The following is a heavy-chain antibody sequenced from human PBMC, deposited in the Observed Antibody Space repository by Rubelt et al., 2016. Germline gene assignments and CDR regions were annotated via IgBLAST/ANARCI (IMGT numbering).Heavy chain of an antibody. CDR1: GGSFSGYY. Sequence: QVQLQQWGAGLLKPSATLSLTCAVYGGSFSGYYWSWIRQPPGKGLEWIGEINHSGSTNYNPSLKGRVTSSVDTSKNQFSLKLSSVTAADTAVYYCARGPLGYFDWLPPYGMDVWGQGTTVTVSS. J-gene: IGHJ6*02. V-gene: IGHV4-34*01. D-gene: IGHD3-9*01. CDR3: ARGPLGYFDWLPPYGMDV. CDR2: INHSGST.